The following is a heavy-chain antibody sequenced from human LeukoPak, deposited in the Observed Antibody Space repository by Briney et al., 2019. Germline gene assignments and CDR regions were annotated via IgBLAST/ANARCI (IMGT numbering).Heavy chain of an antibody. Sequence: SETLSLTCAVYGGSFSGYYWSWIRQPPGKGLEWIGEINHSGSTNYNPSLKSRVTISVDTSKNQFSLKLSSVTAADTAVYHCARGGIQLWTRGADYWGQGTLVTVSS. CDR3: ARGGIQLWTRGADY. CDR1: GGSFSGYY. D-gene: IGHD5-18*01. J-gene: IGHJ4*02. CDR2: INHSGST. V-gene: IGHV4-34*01.